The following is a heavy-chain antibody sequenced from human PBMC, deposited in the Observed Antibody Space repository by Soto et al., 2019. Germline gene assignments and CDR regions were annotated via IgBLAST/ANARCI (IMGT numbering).Heavy chain of an antibody. Sequence: LQESGPRLVKPSETLSLNCSVSGDAISNYYWSWIRQTPGRGLEWIGCVHESGSTDYNPSLKGPVIISLHTSKSQFSLSLRSATAADTATYYCARGTRALITSFFAYWGQGIPVAVSS. V-gene: IGHV4-59*03. CDR3: ARGTRALITSFFAY. D-gene: IGHD1-20*01. J-gene: IGHJ4*02. CDR1: GDAISNYY. CDR2: VHESGST.